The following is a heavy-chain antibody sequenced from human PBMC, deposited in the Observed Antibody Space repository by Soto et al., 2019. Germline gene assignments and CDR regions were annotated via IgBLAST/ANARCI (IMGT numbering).Heavy chain of an antibody. D-gene: IGHD6-13*01. CDR2: ISAYNGTT. V-gene: IGHV1-18*01. CDR3: ARDQRWSSSWYFFY. CDR1: GGTFSSYA. J-gene: IGHJ4*02. Sequence: ASVTVSCTASGGTFSSYAISWVRQAPGQGLEWMGWISAYNGTTNYAQKLQGRVTMTTDTSTSTAYMELRSLRSDDTAVYYCARDQRWSSSWYFFYWGQGTLVTVSS.